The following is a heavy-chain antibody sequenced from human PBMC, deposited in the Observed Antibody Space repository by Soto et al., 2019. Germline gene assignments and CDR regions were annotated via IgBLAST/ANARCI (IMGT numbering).Heavy chain of an antibody. CDR1: GFTFSSSA. CDR2: SVVGSGIT. D-gene: IGHD2-2*01. J-gene: IGHJ5*02. CDR3: AAKRPCSSTRCYGYHVAS. V-gene: IGHV1-58*01. Sequence: WASVKVSCTASGFTFSSSAVKWVRQARGQRLEWIGWSVVGSGITNYAQKFQERVTITRYMSTITAYMELSSLRSEDTAVYYCAAKRPCSSTRCYGYHVASWSKGALLTVS.